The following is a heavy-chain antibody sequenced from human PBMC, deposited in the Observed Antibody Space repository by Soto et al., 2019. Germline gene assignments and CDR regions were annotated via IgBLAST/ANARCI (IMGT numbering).Heavy chain of an antibody. Sequence: VQLVESGGGLVKPGGSLRLSCAASGFNFPGYSMNWVRQAPGKGLEWVASISSGSHFIYYADSVRGRFTISRDNARDSLLLQMNSLRAGDTGVYFCARDRSQGQMLLPYFDYWGQGTLVTVSS. J-gene: IGHJ4*02. CDR3: ARDRSQGQMLLPYFDY. CDR1: GFNFPGYS. CDR2: ISSGSHFI. D-gene: IGHD3-22*01. V-gene: IGHV3-21*04.